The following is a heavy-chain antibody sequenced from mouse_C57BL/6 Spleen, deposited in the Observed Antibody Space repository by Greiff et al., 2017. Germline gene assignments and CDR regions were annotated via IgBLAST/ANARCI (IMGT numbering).Heavy chain of an antibody. CDR1: GYTFTDYE. CDR3: TREGQLRPLHFAY. D-gene: IGHD3-2*02. V-gene: IGHV1-15*01. J-gene: IGHJ3*01. CDR2: IDPETGGT. Sequence: QVQLKESGAELVRPGASVTLSCKASGYTFTDYEMHWVKQTPVHGLEWIGAIDPETGGTAYNQKFKGKAILTADKSSSTAYMELRSLTSEDSAVYYCTREGQLRPLHFAYWGQGTLVTVSA.